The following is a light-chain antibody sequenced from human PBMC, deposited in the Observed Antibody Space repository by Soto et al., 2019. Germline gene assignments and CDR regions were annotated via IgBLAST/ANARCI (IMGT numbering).Light chain of an antibody. CDR2: WAF. V-gene: IGKV4-1*01. CDR3: QQYYSTPYT. Sequence: DIVMTQSPDSLAVSLGERATIDCKSSQSLLYRYNNKTYLTWYQQKPGQPPNLLISWAFTRESGVPDRFSGSGSGTDFTLTIGSLQAEDVAVYYCQQYYSTPYTFGQGTKLEIK. J-gene: IGKJ2*01. CDR1: QSLLYRYNNKTY.